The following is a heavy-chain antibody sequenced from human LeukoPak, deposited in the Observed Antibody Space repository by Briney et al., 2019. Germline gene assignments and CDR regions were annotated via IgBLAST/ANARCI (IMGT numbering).Heavy chain of an antibody. D-gene: IGHD3-22*01. J-gene: IGHJ4*02. CDR1: GGTFSSYA. CDR3: AGNYYDSSGYYYDGYYFDY. V-gene: IGHV1-69*05. CDR2: IIPIFGTA. Sequence: WASVKVSCKASGGTFSSYAISWVRQAPGQGLEWMGGIIPIFGTANYAQKFQGRVTITTDESTSTAYMELSSLRSEDTAVYYCAGNYYDSSGYYYDGYYFDYWGQGTPVTVSS.